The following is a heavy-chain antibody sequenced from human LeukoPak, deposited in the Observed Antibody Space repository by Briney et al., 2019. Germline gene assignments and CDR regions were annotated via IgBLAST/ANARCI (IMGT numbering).Heavy chain of an antibody. CDR3: AKGSSSSDWFDP. D-gene: IGHD6-6*01. V-gene: IGHV1-69*13. CDR2: IVPIFGTA. CDR1: GGTFSSYA. Sequence: ASVKVSCKASGGTFSSYAISWVRQAPGQGLEWMGGIVPIFGTANYAQKFQGRVTITADESTSTAYMELSSLRSEDTALYYCAKGSSSSDWFDPWGQETLVTVSS. J-gene: IGHJ5*02.